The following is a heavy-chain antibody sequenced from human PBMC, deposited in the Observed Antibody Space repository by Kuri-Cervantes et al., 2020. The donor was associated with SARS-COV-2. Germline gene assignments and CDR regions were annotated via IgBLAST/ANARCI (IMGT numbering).Heavy chain of an antibody. CDR1: GYTFTGYY. CDR3: ARTYCSSTSCSPGDY. Sequence: ASVKVSCKASGYTFTGYYMHWVRQAPGQGLEWMGRINPNSGGTNYAQKFQGRVTMTRDTSISTAYMELSRLRSDDTAVYYCARTYCSSTSCSPGDYWGQGTLVTVSS. D-gene: IGHD2-2*01. CDR2: INPNSGGT. J-gene: IGHJ4*02. V-gene: IGHV1-2*06.